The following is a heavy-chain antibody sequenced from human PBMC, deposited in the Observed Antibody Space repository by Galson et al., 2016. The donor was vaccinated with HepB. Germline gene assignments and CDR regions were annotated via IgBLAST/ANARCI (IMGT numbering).Heavy chain of an antibody. J-gene: IGHJ6*04. CDR1: GFSFSNYD. CDR2: IYTAGDT. Sequence: SLRLSCAASGFSFSNYDMYWVRQAPGKGLEWVSSIYTAGDTYYQDSVEGRFTVSRENAKNSLYLHMNSLRAGDTAVYYCVRGSYSSDWYRTSAYDFGMDVWGNGPPVIVS. V-gene: IGHV3-13*01. D-gene: IGHD6-19*01. CDR3: VRGSYSSDWYRTSAYDFGMDV.